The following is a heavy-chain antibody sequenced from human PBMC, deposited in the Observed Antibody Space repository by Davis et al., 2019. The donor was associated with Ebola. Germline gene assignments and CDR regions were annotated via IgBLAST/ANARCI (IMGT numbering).Heavy chain of an antibody. J-gene: IGHJ4*02. D-gene: IGHD4-17*01. CDR3: AREGYGDHGHFDY. CDR2: ISSSGITI. V-gene: IGHV3-48*03. Sequence: PGGSLRLSCAASGFTFSSYEMNWVRQAPGKGLEWVSYISSSGITIYYADSVKGRFTISRDNAKNSLYLQMNSLRAEDTAVYYRAREGYGDHGHFDYWGQGTLVTVSS. CDR1: GFTFSSYE.